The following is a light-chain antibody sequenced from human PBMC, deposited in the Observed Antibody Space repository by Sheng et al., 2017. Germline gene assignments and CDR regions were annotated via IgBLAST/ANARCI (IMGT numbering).Light chain of an antibody. V-gene: IGLV2-23*02. Sequence: QSALTQPASVSGSPGQSITISCTGSGRDIGAADLVSWYQVHPGKAPKLLIYDVTLRPSGVSDRFSGAKSGNTAFLRISGLQVEDEAEYCCCSFGGGSSFVVFGGRDQVDRP. J-gene: IGLJ2*01. CDR1: GRDIGAADL. CDR3: CSFGGGSSFVV. CDR2: DVT.